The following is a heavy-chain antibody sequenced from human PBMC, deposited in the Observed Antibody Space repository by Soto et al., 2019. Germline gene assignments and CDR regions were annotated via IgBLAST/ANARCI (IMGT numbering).Heavy chain of an antibody. J-gene: IGHJ1*01. D-gene: IGHD1-26*01. CDR2: IGNDGTAT. V-gene: IGHV3-30-3*01. CDR1: GFTFGIYP. CDR3: VREASRRGSAGTIQH. Sequence: QVQLVESGGGVVQPGRSLRLSCAASGFTFGIYPMHWVRRAPGKGLEWVAVIGNDGTATSYPDSVKGRFTISRDNSKSPLDREMNRLTAEDTALNFGVREASRRGSAGTIQHRGQGTLVTVSS.